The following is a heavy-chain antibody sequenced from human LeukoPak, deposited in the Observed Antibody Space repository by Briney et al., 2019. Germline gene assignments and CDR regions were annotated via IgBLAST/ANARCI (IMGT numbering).Heavy chain of an antibody. J-gene: IGHJ4*02. D-gene: IGHD3-22*01. Sequence: GGSLRLSCAASGFTFSTYAMSWVRQAPGKGLEWISGIGGSDGSRYYADSVKGRFIISRDNSKNTLYLQMNSLGADDTAVYYCAKAMYYYDRSGYAAAYYFDYWGQGTLVTVSS. CDR3: AKAMYYYDRSGYAAAYYFDY. V-gene: IGHV3-23*01. CDR2: IGGSDGSR. CDR1: GFTFSTYA.